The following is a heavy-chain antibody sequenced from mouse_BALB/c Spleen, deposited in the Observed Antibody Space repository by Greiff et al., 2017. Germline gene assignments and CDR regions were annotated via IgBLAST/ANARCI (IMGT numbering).Heavy chain of an antibody. CDR1: GFTFSSYY. Sequence: EVKVVESGGGLVKLGGSLKLSCAASGFTFSSYYMSWVRQTPEKRLELVAAISDGGSYTYYPDSVKGRFTISRDNAKNNLYLQMSSLKSEDTAMYYCARDRSSSYSYWYFDVWGAGTTVTVSS. CDR2: ISDGGSYT. V-gene: IGHV5-4*02. CDR3: ARDRSSSYSYWYFDV. D-gene: IGHD1-1*01. J-gene: IGHJ1*01.